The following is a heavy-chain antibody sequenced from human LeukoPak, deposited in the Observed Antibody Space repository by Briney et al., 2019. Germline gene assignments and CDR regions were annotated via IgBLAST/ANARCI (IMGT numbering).Heavy chain of an antibody. CDR2: INPNSGGT. Sequence: ASVKVSCKASGYTFTGYYMHWVRQAPGQGLEWMGWINPNSGGTNYAQKFQGRVTMTRDTSISTAYMELSRLRSDDTAVYYCARVGFWSGYYAFDYWGQGTLVTVSS. V-gene: IGHV1-2*02. D-gene: IGHD3-3*01. CDR1: GYTFTGYY. J-gene: IGHJ4*02. CDR3: ARVGFWSGYYAFDY.